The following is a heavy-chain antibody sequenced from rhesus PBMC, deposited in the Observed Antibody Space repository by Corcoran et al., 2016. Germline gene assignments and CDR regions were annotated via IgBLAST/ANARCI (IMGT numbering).Heavy chain of an antibody. CDR2: IAGSGRTT. V-gene: IGHV4-173*01. J-gene: IGHJ4*01. D-gene: IGHD1-44*01. Sequence: QLQLQESGPGLVKPSETLSLTCAVSGSSISSNYWSWIRQHPGKGLEWIGRIAGSGRTTDYNPSLKSRVTISTDTSKNQFSLKLSSVTAADTAVYYCAILQAYYFDYWGQGVLVTVSS. CDR3: AILQAYYFDY. CDR1: GSSISSNY.